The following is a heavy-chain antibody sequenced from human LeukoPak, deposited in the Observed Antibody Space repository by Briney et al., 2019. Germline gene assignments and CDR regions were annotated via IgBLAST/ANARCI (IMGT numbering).Heavy chain of an antibody. CDR1: GGSMSSYY. CDR2: ISYSGST. D-gene: IGHD2-21*02. Sequence: PSETLSLTCTASGGSMSSYYWSWIRQPPGKGLEWIGYISYSGSTNYNPSLKSRITISVDTSKNQFSLKLSSVTAADTAVYYCARSGVTALSWVDPWGQGTLVTVSS. V-gene: IGHV4-59*08. CDR3: ARSGVTALSWVDP. J-gene: IGHJ5*02.